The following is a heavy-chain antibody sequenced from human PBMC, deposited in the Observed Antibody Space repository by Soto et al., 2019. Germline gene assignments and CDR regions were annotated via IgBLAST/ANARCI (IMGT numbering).Heavy chain of an antibody. CDR2: ISWNSGSI. Sequence: LRLSCAASGFTFDDYAMHWVRQAPGKGLEWVSGISWNSGSIGYADSVKGRFTISRDNAKNSLYLQMSSLRAEDTALYYCAKGSYYYDSRENWFDPWGQGTLVTVSS. CDR3: AKGSYYYDSRENWFDP. J-gene: IGHJ5*02. CDR1: GFTFDDYA. V-gene: IGHV3-9*01. D-gene: IGHD3-22*01.